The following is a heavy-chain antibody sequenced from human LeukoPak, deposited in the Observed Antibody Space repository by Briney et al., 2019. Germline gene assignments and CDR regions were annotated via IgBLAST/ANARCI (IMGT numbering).Heavy chain of an antibody. J-gene: IGHJ4*02. D-gene: IGHD1-26*01. CDR2: AHRDGST. CDR1: GGSFSAYY. Sequence: SETLSLTCAVYGGSFSAYYWNWIRQPPGKGLEWIGEAHRDGSTNYNPSLKTRVTMSVDPSESRFSLKLSSVTAADTAVYYCARGTYSGSYYSHWGQGTLVTVSS. CDR3: ARGTYSGSYYSH. V-gene: IGHV4-34*01.